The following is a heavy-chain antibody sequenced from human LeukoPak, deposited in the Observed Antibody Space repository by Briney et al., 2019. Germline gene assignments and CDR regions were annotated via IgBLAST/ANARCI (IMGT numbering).Heavy chain of an antibody. CDR1: GFTFRHSD. V-gene: IGHV3-23*01. Sequence: GGSLRLSCAATGFTFRHSDMMWVRQAPGKGLEWVSGIDPSGSRIFYADSVKGRFTISRDNSDNTLYLQMNSLRAEATAVYYCAQGGVVSGYFDRWGQGTLVTVSS. CDR3: AQGGVVSGYFDR. J-gene: IGHJ5*02. D-gene: IGHD3-16*01. CDR2: IDPSGSRI.